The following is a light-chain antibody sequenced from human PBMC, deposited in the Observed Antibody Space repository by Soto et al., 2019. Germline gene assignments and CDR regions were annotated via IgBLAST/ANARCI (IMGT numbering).Light chain of an antibody. CDR3: QRDYNYTLT. Sequence: SQTNTHPSAYVGARVTITCKASRSISNWLAGYQHRPGIAPKLLIFDASILQRGVPSRFSGSGSGTEGTLSISRLQKDDGTTYYCQRDYNYTLTVGGGTEVDI. J-gene: IGKJ4*01. V-gene: IGKV1-5*01. CDR1: RSISNW. CDR2: DAS.